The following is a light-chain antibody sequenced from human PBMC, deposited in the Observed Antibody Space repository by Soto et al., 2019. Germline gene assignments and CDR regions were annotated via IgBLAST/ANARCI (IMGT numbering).Light chain of an antibody. J-gene: IGKJ1*01. V-gene: IGKV3D-20*02. Sequence: EIVLTQSPGTLSLSPGERVTLSCRASQSISSNYLAWYQQKPGQAPRLLIYGASSRATGIPDRFSGSGSGTEFTLTISSLQYEDFAVYYCQQRSNWPQTFGQGTKVDIK. CDR2: GAS. CDR3: QQRSNWPQT. CDR1: QSISSNY.